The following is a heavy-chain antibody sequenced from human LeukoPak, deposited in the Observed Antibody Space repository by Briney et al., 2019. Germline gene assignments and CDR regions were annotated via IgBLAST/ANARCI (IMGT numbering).Heavy chain of an antibody. D-gene: IGHD6-19*01. V-gene: IGHV4-34*01. Sequence: SETLSLTCAVYGGSFSGYYWSWIRQPPGKGLEWIGEINHSGSTNYNPSLKSRVTISVDKSKNQFSLKLSSVTAADTAVYYCARSIAVAGRKTFDIWGQGTMVTVSS. CDR3: ARSIAVAGRKTFDI. J-gene: IGHJ3*02. CDR1: GGSFSGYY. CDR2: INHSGST.